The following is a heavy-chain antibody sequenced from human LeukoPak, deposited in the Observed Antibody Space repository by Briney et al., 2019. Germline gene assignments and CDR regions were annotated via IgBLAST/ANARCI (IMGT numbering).Heavy chain of an antibody. Sequence: GGSLRLSCAASGFTFSSYAMSWVRQAPGKGLEWVSSISSGGDNTYYAVSVKGRFTISRDNSKNTLYLQMNSLRAEDTAVYYCAKTYNWNYGGFDYWGQGTLVTVSS. CDR1: GFTFSSYA. J-gene: IGHJ4*02. V-gene: IGHV3-23*01. CDR2: ISSGGDNT. D-gene: IGHD1-7*01. CDR3: AKTYNWNYGGFDY.